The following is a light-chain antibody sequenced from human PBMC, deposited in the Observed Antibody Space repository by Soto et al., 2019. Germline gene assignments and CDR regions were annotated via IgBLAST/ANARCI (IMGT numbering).Light chain of an antibody. CDR2: GAS. Sequence: DIQITQSPSTLPASVGDRVTITCRASQDMNTYVAWYQQKPGKAPKLLIYGASTLQSGVPSRFSGSGSGTDFTLTISCLQSEDFATYYCQQYYSYPFTFGPGTKVDIK. CDR1: QDMNTY. CDR3: QQYYSYPFT. J-gene: IGKJ3*01. V-gene: IGKV1-9*01.